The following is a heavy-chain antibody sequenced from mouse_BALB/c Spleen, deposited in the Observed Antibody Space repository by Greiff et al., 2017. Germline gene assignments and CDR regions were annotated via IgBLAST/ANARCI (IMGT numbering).Heavy chain of an antibody. Sequence: EVKLVESGPELVKPGASVKISCKASGYTFTDYNMHWVKQSHGKSLEWIGYIYPYNGGTGYNQKFKSKATLTVDNSSSTAYMELRSLTSEDSAVYYCAREGLRRRGYAMDYWGQGTSVTVSS. CDR1: GYTFTDYN. J-gene: IGHJ4*01. V-gene: IGHV1S29*02. CDR2: IYPYNGGT. D-gene: IGHD2-2*01. CDR3: AREGLRRRGYAMDY.